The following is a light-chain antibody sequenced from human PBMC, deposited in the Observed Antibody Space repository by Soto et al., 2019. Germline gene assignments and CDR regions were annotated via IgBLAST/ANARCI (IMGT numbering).Light chain of an antibody. CDR1: NSDVGGYNY. J-gene: IGLJ3*02. Sequence: SVLTQPRSVSGSPGQSVTISCTGTNSDVGGYNYVSWYQQYPGKAPKLMISGVSERPSGVPARFSGSKSGNTASLTISGLQAEDEADYYCCSYVDTDTWVFGGGTKVTVL. CDR3: CSYVDTDTWV. CDR2: GVS. V-gene: IGLV2-11*01.